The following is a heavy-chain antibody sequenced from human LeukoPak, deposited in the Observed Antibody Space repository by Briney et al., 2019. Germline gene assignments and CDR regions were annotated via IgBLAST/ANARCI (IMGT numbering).Heavy chain of an antibody. D-gene: IGHD3-16*01. CDR1: GFTFSSYA. J-gene: IGHJ4*02. V-gene: IGHV3-64*01. CDR3: ARVGGTLVSDY. CDR2: ISSNGGST. Sequence: GGSLRLSCAASGFTFSSYAMHWVRQAPGKGLEYVSAISSNGGSTYYANSVKGRFTISRDNSKNTLYLQMGSLRAEDMAVYYCARVGGTLVSDYWGQGTLVTVSS.